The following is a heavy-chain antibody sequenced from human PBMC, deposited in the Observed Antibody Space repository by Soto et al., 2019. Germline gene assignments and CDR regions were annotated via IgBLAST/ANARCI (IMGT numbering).Heavy chain of an antibody. Sequence: GGSLRLSCAASGFTFSSYSMNWVRQAPGKGLEWVSSTSSSSSYIYYADSVKGRFTISRDNAKNSLYLQMNSLRAEDTAVYYCARSSSIVVVVAAAHDYWGQGTLVTVSS. CDR1: GFTFSSYS. V-gene: IGHV3-21*01. J-gene: IGHJ4*02. CDR3: ARSSSIVVVVAAAHDY. D-gene: IGHD2-15*01. CDR2: TSSSSSYI.